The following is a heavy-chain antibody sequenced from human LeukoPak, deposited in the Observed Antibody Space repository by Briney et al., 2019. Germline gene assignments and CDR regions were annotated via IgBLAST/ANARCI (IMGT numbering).Heavy chain of an antibody. Sequence: PSETLSLTCAVYGGSFSGYYWSWIRQPPGKGLEWIGEINHSGSTNYNPSLKSRVTISVDTSKNQFSLKLSSVTAADTAVYYCARRRRYSYGYDYYYYMDVWGKGTTVTVS. CDR3: ARRRRYSYGYDYYYYMDV. CDR1: GGSFSGYY. CDR2: INHSGST. J-gene: IGHJ6*03. V-gene: IGHV4-34*01. D-gene: IGHD5-18*01.